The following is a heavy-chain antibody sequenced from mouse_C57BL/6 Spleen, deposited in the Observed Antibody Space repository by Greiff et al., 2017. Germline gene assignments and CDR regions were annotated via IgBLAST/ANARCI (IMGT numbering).Heavy chain of an antibody. CDR3: THFFYYYGSSYGYFDV. V-gene: IGHV6-6*01. CDR2: IRNKANNHAT. CDR1: GFTFSDAW. D-gene: IGHD1-1*01. Sequence: EVNLVESGGGLVQPGGSMKLSCAASGFTFSDAWMDWVRQSPEKGLEWVAEIRNKANNHATYYAESVKGRFTISRDDSKSSVYLQMNSLRAEDTGIYYCTHFFYYYGSSYGYFDVWGTGTTVTVSS. J-gene: IGHJ1*03.